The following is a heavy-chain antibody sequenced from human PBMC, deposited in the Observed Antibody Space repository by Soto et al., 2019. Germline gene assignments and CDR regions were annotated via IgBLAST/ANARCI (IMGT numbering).Heavy chain of an antibody. Sequence: SETLSLTCSVSGGSMRSEGYYWSWIRQHPGKGLEWIGYIYYSGLTDYNPSLKSRLTISVDKSKNEFYLKMRSVTAADTAVYYCAKDQASGQGSFDSWGQGTLVTVSS. CDR3: AKDQASGQGSFDS. CDR2: IYYSGLT. CDR1: GGSMRSEGYY. D-gene: IGHD2-15*01. V-gene: IGHV4-31*03. J-gene: IGHJ4*02.